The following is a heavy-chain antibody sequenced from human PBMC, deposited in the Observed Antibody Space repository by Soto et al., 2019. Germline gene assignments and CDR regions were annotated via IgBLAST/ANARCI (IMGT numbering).Heavy chain of an antibody. CDR1: GGTFSSYA. Sequence: GASVKVSCKASGGTFSSYAISWVRQAPGQGLEWMGGITPIFGTANYAQKFQGRVTITADESTSTAYMQLSSMRSEDTAAYYCARSDLPWGQGTLVTVSS. CDR2: ITPIFGTA. CDR3: ARSDLP. D-gene: IGHD2-21*02. V-gene: IGHV1-69*13. J-gene: IGHJ5*02.